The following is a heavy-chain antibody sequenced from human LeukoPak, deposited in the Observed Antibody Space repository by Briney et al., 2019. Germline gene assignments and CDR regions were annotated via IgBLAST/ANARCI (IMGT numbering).Heavy chain of an antibody. CDR1: GLTVSINY. CDR2: IYSGGNT. V-gene: IGHV3-53*01. Sequence: GGSLRLSCAASGLTVSINYMSWVRQAPGKGLEWVSVIYSGGNTYYADSVKGRFTISRDNSKNTVYLQMNSLRAEVTAVYYCARGETSSYDYWGQGTLVTVSS. J-gene: IGHJ4*02. CDR3: ARGETSSYDY. D-gene: IGHD2-2*01.